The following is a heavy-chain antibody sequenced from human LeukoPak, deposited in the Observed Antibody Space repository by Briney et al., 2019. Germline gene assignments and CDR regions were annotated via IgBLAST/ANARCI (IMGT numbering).Heavy chain of an antibody. CDR3: AREDSSSSDVDY. J-gene: IGHJ4*02. V-gene: IGHV3-48*03. Sequence: PGGSLRLSCAASGFTFSSYEMNWVRQAPGKGLEWVSYISSSGSTIYYADSVKGRLTISRDNAKNSLYLQMNSLRAEDTAVYYCAREDSSSSDVDYWGQGTLVTVSS. CDR1: GFTFSSYE. D-gene: IGHD6-6*01. CDR2: ISSSGSTI.